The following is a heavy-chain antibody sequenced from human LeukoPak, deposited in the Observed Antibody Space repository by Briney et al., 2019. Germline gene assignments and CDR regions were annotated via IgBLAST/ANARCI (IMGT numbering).Heavy chain of an antibody. CDR3: VKEYFGKLDP. CDR1: GFSFSDYY. V-gene: IGHV3-11*04. D-gene: IGHD3-10*01. Sequence: GGSLRLSCAASGFSFSDYYMGWIRQAPGKGLEWVSYISRSGDTTYHADSVKGRFTISRDNAKNSLYLQMNSLRVEDTAAYYCVKEYFGKLDPWGQGALVTVSS. J-gene: IGHJ5*02. CDR2: ISRSGDTT.